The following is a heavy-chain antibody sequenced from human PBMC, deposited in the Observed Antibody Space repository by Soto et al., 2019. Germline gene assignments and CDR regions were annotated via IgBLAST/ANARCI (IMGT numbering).Heavy chain of an antibody. CDR3: ARAPYYGSGTYYYYALDV. J-gene: IGHJ6*04. D-gene: IGHD3-10*01. CDR1: GITFSDHY. CDR2: ISGTAGTI. V-gene: IGHV3-11*01. Sequence: VGSLRLSCEASGITFSDHYMTWIRQAPGKGLEWISYISGTAGTIYYADSVKGRFTISRDNAKNSLFLQLTSLTAEDTAVYYCARAPYYGSGTYYYYALDVWGKGTKGTVSS.